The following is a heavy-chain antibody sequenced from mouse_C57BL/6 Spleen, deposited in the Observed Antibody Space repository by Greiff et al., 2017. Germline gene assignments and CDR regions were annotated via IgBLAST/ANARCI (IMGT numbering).Heavy chain of an antibody. Sequence: EVQLQQSGPELVKPGASVKISCKASGYTFTDYYMNWVKQSHGKSLEWIGDINPNNGGTSYNQKFKGKATLTVDKSSSTAYMELRSLTSEDSAVYYCARGYGSSPPYAMDYWGQGTSVTVSS. CDR1: GYTFTDYY. CDR3: ARGYGSSPPYAMDY. D-gene: IGHD1-1*01. V-gene: IGHV1-26*01. J-gene: IGHJ4*01. CDR2: INPNNGGT.